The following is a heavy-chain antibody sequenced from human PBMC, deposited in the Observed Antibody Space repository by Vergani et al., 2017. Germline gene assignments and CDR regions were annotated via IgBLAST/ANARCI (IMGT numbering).Heavy chain of an antibody. CDR1: GFSLSTSGVG. Sequence: QITLKESGPTLVKPTQTLTLTCTFSGFSLSTSGVGVGWIPQPPGQALEWFALIYWNDDKRYSPSLKSRLTITKDTSKNQVVLTITNMDPLDTATYYCAHRPIRYYSWLILRGVPLDAFDIWSQGTMVTVSS. J-gene: IGHJ3*02. CDR3: AHRPIRYYSWLILRGVPLDAFDI. D-gene: IGHD3-9*01. V-gene: IGHV2-5*01. CDR2: IYWNDDK.